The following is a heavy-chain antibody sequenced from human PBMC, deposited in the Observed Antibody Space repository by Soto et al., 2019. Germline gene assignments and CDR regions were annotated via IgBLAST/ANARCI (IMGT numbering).Heavy chain of an antibody. CDR2: IYHSGTT. V-gene: IGHV4-31*03. CDR3: ARDGTFYGSGSGANMDV. J-gene: IGHJ6*02. D-gene: IGHD3-10*01. CDR1: GGSISSGGYY. Sequence: QVQLQQSGPGLVKPSQTLSLTCTVSGGSISSGGYYWIWIRQHPGKGLEWNGYIYHSGTTYYNPYLKSRVTISVDTSKNQFSLKLTSVTAADTAVYYCARDGTFYGSGSGANMDVWGQGATVTVS.